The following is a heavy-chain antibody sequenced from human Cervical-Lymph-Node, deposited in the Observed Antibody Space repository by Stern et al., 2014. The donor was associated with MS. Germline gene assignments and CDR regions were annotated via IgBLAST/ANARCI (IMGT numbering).Heavy chain of an antibody. CDR3: ARDEDV. CDR2: INAADGDT. Sequence: QVQLVQSGAEMKQPGASVKVSCRASGNTFNTYKIHWVRQAPGQGLEWMGWINAADGDTHYSPRLQDRVTVTWDTSASTAYLELSSLRSEDTAVYYCARDEDVWGQGTTVTVSS. J-gene: IGHJ6*02. V-gene: IGHV1-3*01. CDR1: GNTFNTYK.